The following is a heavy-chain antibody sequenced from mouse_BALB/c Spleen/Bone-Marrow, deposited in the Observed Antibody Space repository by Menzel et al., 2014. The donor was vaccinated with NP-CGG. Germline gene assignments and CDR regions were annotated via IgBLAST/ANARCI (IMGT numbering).Heavy chain of an antibody. CDR3: ARQGVYYGKTYYAMDY. CDR1: GFTFSSYI. CDR2: ISNGGGRT. Sequence: EVKLVESGGGLVQPGGSLKISCAASGFTFSSYIMSWVRQTPEKRLEWVAYISNGGGRTYYPDTVKGRFTISRDNAKNTLYLQMIRLKSEDTAMYYCARQGVYYGKTYYAMDYWGQGTSVTVSS. J-gene: IGHJ4*01. D-gene: IGHD2-1*01. V-gene: IGHV5-12-2*01.